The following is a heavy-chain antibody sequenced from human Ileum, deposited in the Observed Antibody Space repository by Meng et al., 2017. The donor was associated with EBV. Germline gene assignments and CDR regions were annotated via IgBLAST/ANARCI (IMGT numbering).Heavy chain of an antibody. Sequence: VGLQESGPGLVKPSDTLSLTCATSGYSISTTNCGGWIRQPPGKGLVWIGPIYYSGTTSNNPSLKSRVTMSIDPSKNQFSLKLSSVTAVDTAVYYCARNSESGSYIDYWGLGTLVTVSS. CDR2: IYYSGTT. J-gene: IGHJ4*02. D-gene: IGHD1-26*01. CDR1: GYSISTTNC. CDR3: ARNSESGSYIDY. V-gene: IGHV4-28*01.